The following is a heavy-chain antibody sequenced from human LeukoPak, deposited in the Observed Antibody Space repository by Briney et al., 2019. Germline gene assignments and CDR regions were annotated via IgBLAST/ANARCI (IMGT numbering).Heavy chain of an antibody. Sequence: GESLKISCQGSGYSFTSYWIAWVRQMPGKGLEWMGIINPGDSDTRYSPPFQGQVTISADKSIRTAYLQWSSLKVSDTAMYYCARPRSGSWYTAYDIWGQGTMVTVS. CDR3: ARPRSGSWYTAYDI. CDR1: GYSFTSYW. CDR2: INPGDSDT. V-gene: IGHV5-51*01. D-gene: IGHD6-13*01. J-gene: IGHJ3*02.